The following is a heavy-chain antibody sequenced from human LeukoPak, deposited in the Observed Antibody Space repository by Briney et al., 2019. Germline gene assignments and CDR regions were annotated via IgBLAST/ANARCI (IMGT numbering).Heavy chain of an antibody. V-gene: IGHV3-30*18. J-gene: IGHJ3*02. CDR2: ISYDGSTK. Sequence: PGGSLRLSCAASGFTFSNYGMHWVRQAPGKGLEWVAVISYDGSTKYYADSVKGRFTISRDNSKNTLYPQMNSLRAEDTAIYYCAKGHDDAFDIWGQGTMVTVSS. CDR3: AKGHDDAFDI. CDR1: GFTFSNYG.